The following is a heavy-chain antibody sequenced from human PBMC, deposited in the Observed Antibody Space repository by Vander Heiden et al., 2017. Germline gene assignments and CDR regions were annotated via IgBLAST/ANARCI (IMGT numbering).Heavy chain of an antibody. CDR3: AKDLHCSSPSCSTLENDYGMDI. D-gene: IGHD2-2*02. Sequence: QVQLVQSGSEVKKPGASVTVSCRASAYTFTRYDITWVRQATGQGLEWMGRVNPISGGTDYAQQFKGRVTMTRNTSINTVYMELSSLRSEDTAVYFCAKDLHCSSPSCSTLENDYGMDIWGQGTTVTVSS. J-gene: IGHJ6*02. CDR2: VNPISGGT. CDR1: AYTFTRYD. V-gene: IGHV1-8*01.